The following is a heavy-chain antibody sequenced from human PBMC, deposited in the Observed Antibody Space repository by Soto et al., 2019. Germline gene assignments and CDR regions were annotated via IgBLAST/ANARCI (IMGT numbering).Heavy chain of an antibody. D-gene: IGHD3-22*01. CDR2: ISANGGDT. J-gene: IGHJ4*02. V-gene: IGHV3-23*01. CDR1: GFTFNTKV. Sequence: EVQLLESGGGLVQPGESLRLSCAASGFTFNTKVMSWARQAPGKGLEWVSGISANGGDTYYADSVKGRFTISRDNSKNTLYLHMDSLRAEDSALYFCARGVVVVIPTFDLWGQGTLVTVSS. CDR3: ARGVVVVIPTFDL.